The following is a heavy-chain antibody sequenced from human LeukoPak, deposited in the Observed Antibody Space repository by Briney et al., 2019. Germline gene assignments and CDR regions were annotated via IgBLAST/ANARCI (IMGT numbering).Heavy chain of an antibody. CDR2: ISAYNGNT. V-gene: IGHV1-18*01. CDR3: ARDHEWDSSGYLVY. Sequence: ASAKVSCKASGYTFTSYGISWVRQAPGQGLEWMGWISAYNGNTNYAQKLQGRVTMTTDTSTSTAYMELRSLRSDDTAVYYCARDHEWDSSGYLVYWGQGTLVTVSS. CDR1: GYTFTSYG. J-gene: IGHJ4*02. D-gene: IGHD3-22*01.